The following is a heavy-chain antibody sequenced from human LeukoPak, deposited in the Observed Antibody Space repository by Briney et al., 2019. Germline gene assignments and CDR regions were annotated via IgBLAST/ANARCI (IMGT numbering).Heavy chain of an antibody. CDR1: GFTFSSYA. Sequence: PGGSLRLSCAASGFTFSSYAMHWVRQAPGKGLEYVLAFSSNGGSTYYANSVKGRFTISRNNSKNTLYLQMGSLRAEDMAVYYCARAAMVTGPNWFDPWGQGTLVTVSS. CDR2: FSSNGGST. V-gene: IGHV3-64*01. D-gene: IGHD5-18*01. CDR3: ARAAMVTGPNWFDP. J-gene: IGHJ5*02.